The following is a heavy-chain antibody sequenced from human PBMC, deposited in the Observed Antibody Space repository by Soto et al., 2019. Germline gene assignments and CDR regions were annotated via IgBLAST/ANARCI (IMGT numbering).Heavy chain of an antibody. CDR3: ARDRGVTNTDYGDYVQNAFDI. D-gene: IGHD4-17*01. CDR1: GDSVSSNSAA. CDR2: TYYRSKWYN. J-gene: IGHJ3*02. Sequence: QSQTLSLTCAISGDSVSSNSAAWNWIRQSPSRGLEWLGRTYYRSKWYNDYAVSVKSRITINPDTSKNQFSLQLNSVTPGDTAGYSCARDRGVTNTDYGDYVQNAFDIWGQGTMVTVSS. V-gene: IGHV6-1*01.